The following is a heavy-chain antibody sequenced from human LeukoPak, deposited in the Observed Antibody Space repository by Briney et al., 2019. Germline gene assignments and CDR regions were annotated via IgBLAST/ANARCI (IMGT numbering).Heavy chain of an antibody. CDR2: IYYSGST. CDR3: ARGRGSWFDP. V-gene: IGHV4-39*01. CDR1: GGSISSSSYY. Sequence: PSETLSLTCTVSGGSISSSSYYWGWIRQPPGKGLEWIGSIYYSGSTYYNPSLKSRVTISVDTSKNQFSLKLSSVTAADTAVYYCARGRGSWFDPWGQGTLVTVSS. D-gene: IGHD3-16*01. J-gene: IGHJ5*02.